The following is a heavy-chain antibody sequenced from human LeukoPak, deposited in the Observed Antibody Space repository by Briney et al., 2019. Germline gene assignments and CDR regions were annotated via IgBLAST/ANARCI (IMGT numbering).Heavy chain of an antibody. Sequence: SVKVSCKASGGTFSSYATSWVRQAPGQGLEWVGGIIPIFGTANYAQKFQGRVTITADESTSTAYMELSSLRSEDTAVYYCARVPYSYGPFDYWGQGTLVTVSS. CDR1: GGTFSSYA. CDR2: IIPIFGTA. D-gene: IGHD5-18*01. CDR3: ARVPYSYGPFDY. V-gene: IGHV1-69*13. J-gene: IGHJ4*02.